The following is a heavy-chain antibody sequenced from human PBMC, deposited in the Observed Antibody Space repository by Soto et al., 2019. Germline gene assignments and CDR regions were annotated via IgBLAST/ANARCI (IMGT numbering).Heavy chain of an antibody. D-gene: IGHD3-22*01. CDR2: IIPIFGTA. V-gene: IGHV1-69*13. CDR1: GGTFSSYA. J-gene: IGHJ3*02. CDR3: ARDYYYDSMGAKLFLTRDDAFDI. Sequence: ASVKVACKASGGTFSSYAISWVRRAPGQGLEWMGGIIPIFGTANYAQKFQGRVTITADESTSTAYMELSSLRSKDTAVYYCARDYYYDSMGAKLFLTRDDAFDIWGQGTMVTVSS.